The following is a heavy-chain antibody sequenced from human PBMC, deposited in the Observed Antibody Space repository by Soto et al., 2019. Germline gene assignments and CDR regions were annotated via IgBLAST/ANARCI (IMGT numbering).Heavy chain of an antibody. CDR1: GFTFSSYW. Sequence: GGSLRLSCAASGFTFSSYWMSWVRQAPGKGLEWVANIKQDGSEKYYVDSVKGRFTISRDNAKNSLYLQMNSLRAEDTAVYYCARXTSYYDILTGYSYYFDYWGQGTLVTVSS. V-gene: IGHV3-7*03. CDR3: ARXTSYYDILTGYSYYFDY. J-gene: IGHJ4*02. D-gene: IGHD3-9*01. CDR2: IKQDGSEK.